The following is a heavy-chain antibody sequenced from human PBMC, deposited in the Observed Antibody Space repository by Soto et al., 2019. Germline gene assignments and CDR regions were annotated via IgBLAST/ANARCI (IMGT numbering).Heavy chain of an antibody. CDR3: ARREIQGPIDY. D-gene: IGHD1-26*01. V-gene: IGHV4-28*01. J-gene: IGHJ4*02. CDR1: GYSISSSNW. CDR2: IYYSGTT. Sequence: QVQLQESGPGLVKPSDTLSLTCAVSGYSISSSNWWGWIRQPPGKGLEWIGYIYYSGTTYYNPSLKSRVTLSVDTSNNQFSLKLTSVTAVDTAVYYCARREIQGPIDYWGQGTLVTVSS.